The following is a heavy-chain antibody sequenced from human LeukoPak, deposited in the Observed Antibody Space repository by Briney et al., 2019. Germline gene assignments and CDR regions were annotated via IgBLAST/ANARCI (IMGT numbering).Heavy chain of an antibody. D-gene: IGHD1-26*01. CDR1: GGSISRYY. CDR2: IYYTGST. J-gene: IGHJ4*02. V-gene: IGHV4-59*01. CDR3: ARVGGWEPKLHGVTFDY. Sequence: SETLSLTCSLSGGSISRYYWSWMPQPPGEGREWMGYIYYTGSTNYNPSLKSRVTMSADTSKNQFSLKLSSVTAADTAVYFCARVGGWEPKLHGVTFDYLGQGTLVTVSS.